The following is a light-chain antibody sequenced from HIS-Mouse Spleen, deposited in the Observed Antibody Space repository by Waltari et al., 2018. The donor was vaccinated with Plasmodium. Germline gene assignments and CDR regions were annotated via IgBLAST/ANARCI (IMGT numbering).Light chain of an antibody. CDR1: SLRSYY. Sequence: SSELTQDPAVSLALGQTVRTTVQGDSLRSYYATWYQQKPGQAPVLVIYGKNNRPSGIPDRFSGSSSGNTASLTITGAQAEDEADYYCNSRDSSGNHLVFGGGTKLTVL. CDR3: NSRDSSGNHLV. J-gene: IGLJ3*02. V-gene: IGLV3-19*01. CDR2: GKN.